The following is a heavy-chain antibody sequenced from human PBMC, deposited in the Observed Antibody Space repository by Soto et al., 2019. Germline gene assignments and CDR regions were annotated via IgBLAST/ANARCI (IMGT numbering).Heavy chain of an antibody. Sequence: PSETLSITCTVSGGSISSYYWSWIRQPPGKGLEWIGYIYYSGSTNYNPSLKSRVTISVDTSKNQFSLKLGSATAADTAVYYCARRYGGNFDYWGQGTLVTVSS. CDR2: IYYSGST. V-gene: IGHV4-59*01. J-gene: IGHJ4*02. CDR3: ARRYGGNFDY. CDR1: GGSISSYY. D-gene: IGHD1-26*01.